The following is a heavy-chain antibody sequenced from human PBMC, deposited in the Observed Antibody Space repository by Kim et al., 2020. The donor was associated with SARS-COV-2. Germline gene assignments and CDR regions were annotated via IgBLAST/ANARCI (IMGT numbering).Heavy chain of an antibody. Sequence: GGSLRLSCAASGFTFSSYAMHWVRQAPGKGLEWVAVISYDGSNKYYVDSVKGRFTISRDNSKNTLYLQMNSLRAEDTAVYYCARGPDILTGYSYYFDYWGQGTLVTVSS. J-gene: IGHJ4*02. CDR1: GFTFSSYA. CDR3: ARGPDILTGYSYYFDY. V-gene: IGHV3-30*04. D-gene: IGHD3-9*01. CDR2: ISYDGSNK.